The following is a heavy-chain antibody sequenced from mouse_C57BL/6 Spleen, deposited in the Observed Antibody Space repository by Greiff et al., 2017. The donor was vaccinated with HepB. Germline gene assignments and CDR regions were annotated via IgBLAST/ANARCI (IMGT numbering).Heavy chain of an antibody. CDR2: IRLKSDNYAT. J-gene: IGHJ1*03. Sequence: EVKVEESGGGLVQPGGSMKLSCVASGFTFSNYWMNWVRQSPEKGLEWVAQIRLKSDNYATHYAESVKGRFTISRDDSKSSVYLQMNNLRAEDTGIYYCTQLPWGFDVWGTGTTVTVSS. V-gene: IGHV6-3*01. CDR1: GFTFSNYW. D-gene: IGHD3-1*01. CDR3: TQLPWGFDV.